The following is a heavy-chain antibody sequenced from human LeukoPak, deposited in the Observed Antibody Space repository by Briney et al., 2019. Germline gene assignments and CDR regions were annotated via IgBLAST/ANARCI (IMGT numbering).Heavy chain of an antibody. Sequence: PSETLSLTCTASGGSISSYYWSWIRQPPGKGLEWIGYIYYSGSTNYNPSLKSRVTISVDTSKNQFFLKLSSVTAADTAVYYCARRGGVAGALDYWGQGTLVTVSS. CDR1: GGSISSYY. D-gene: IGHD6-19*01. CDR3: ARRGGVAGALDY. V-gene: IGHV4-59*08. J-gene: IGHJ4*02. CDR2: IYYSGST.